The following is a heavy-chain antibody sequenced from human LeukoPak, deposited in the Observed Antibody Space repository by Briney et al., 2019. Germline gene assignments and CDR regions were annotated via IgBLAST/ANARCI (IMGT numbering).Heavy chain of an antibody. CDR2: ISYDGYDK. CDR1: GFTFNDYA. V-gene: IGHV3-30-3*01. J-gene: IGHJ4*02. Sequence: GGSLRLSCAASGFTFNDYAMYWVRQTPGKGLEWVTLISYDGYDKSYADSVRGRFTISRDNSKNTLYLQMNSLRAEDTAVYYCAKASSSWYWWCSYWGQGTLVTVSS. D-gene: IGHD6-13*01. CDR3: AKASSSWYWWCSY.